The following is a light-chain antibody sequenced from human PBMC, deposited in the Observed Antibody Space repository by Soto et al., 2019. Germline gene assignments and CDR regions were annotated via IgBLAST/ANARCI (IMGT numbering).Light chain of an antibody. Sequence: DVQLTQSPSFLSASVGDRVTITCRASQGIASSLAWYQQKPGKAPKLLIYDASTLFGGVPSRFSGSGSGTEFTLTITSLQPEDFASYYCRQLIIYPLTFGGGTKVEIK. CDR3: RQLIIYPLT. CDR1: QGIASS. CDR2: DAS. V-gene: IGKV1-9*01. J-gene: IGKJ4*01.